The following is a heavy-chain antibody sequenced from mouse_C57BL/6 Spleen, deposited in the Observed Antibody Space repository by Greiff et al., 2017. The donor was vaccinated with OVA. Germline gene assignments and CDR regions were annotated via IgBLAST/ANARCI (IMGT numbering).Heavy chain of an antibody. CDR2: INPGSGGT. V-gene: IGHV1-54*01. J-gene: IGHJ4*01. D-gene: IGHD1-1*02. Sequence: VKLMESGAELVRPGTSVKVSCKASGYAFTNYLIEWVKQRPGQGLEWIGLINPGSGGTNYNEKFKGKATLTADKSSSTAYMQLSSLTSEDSAVYFCARGGYDAMDYWGQGTSVTVSS. CDR1: GYAFTNYL. CDR3: ARGGYDAMDY.